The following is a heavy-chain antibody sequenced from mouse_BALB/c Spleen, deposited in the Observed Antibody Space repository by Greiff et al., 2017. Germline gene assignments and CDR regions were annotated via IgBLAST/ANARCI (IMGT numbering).Heavy chain of an antibody. Sequence: EVHLVESGGGLVQPGGSMKLSCVASGFTFSNYWMNWVRQSPEKGLEWVAEIRLKSNNYATHYAESVKGRFTISRDDSKSSVYLQMNNLRAEDTGIYYCTREEVRRGYYFDYWGQGTTLTVSS. V-gene: IGHV6-6*02. CDR2: IRLKSNNYAT. D-gene: IGHD2-14*01. CDR3: TREEVRRGYYFDY. J-gene: IGHJ2*01. CDR1: GFTFSNYW.